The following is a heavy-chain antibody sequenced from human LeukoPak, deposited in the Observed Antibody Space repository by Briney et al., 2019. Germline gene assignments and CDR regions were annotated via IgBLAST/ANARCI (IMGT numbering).Heavy chain of an antibody. Sequence: PGGSLRLSCAASGFTFTNYDMHWVRQAPGKGLEWVANINLDGNEKYYIDSVKGRFTISRDNAKNSLYLQMSSLRAEDTALYYCAREVAVGIGAYNYWGQGTLVTVSS. CDR3: AREVAVGIGAYNY. CDR2: INLDGNEK. J-gene: IGHJ4*02. D-gene: IGHD6-13*01. V-gene: IGHV3-7*01. CDR1: GFTFTNYD.